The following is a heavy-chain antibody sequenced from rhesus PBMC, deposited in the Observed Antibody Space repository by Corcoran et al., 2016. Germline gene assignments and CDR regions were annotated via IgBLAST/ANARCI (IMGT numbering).Heavy chain of an antibody. CDR1: GYSLSSGYY. Sequence: QVQLQESGPGLVKPSETLSLTCAVSGYSLSSGYYWGWIRQSPGKGLEWMGSIFGSGRSNYLHPSLNSRVTLSVDTSKNQFSLKLSSVTAADTAVYYCARDLGLRYFDLWGPGTPITISS. CDR2: IFGSGRSN. V-gene: IGHV4S14*01. CDR3: ARDLGLRYFDL. D-gene: IGHD3-3*01. J-gene: IGHJ2*01.